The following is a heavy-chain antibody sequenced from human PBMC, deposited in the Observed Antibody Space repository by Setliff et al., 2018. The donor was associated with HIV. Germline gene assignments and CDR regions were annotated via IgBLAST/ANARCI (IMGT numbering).Heavy chain of an antibody. CDR3: TRGPWSKVVTTDTFDI. J-gene: IGHJ3*02. CDR1: GGTSKTFA. CDR2: IIPMFGTS. D-gene: IGHD1-26*01. Sequence: SVKVSCKSSGGTSKTFALNWVRQAPGQGLEWMGRIIPMFGTSNYAQTFQSRITIVADKLTNKAYMELSSLRSDDTAVYYCTRGPWSKVVTTDTFDIWGQGTMVTVSS. V-gene: IGHV1-69*06.